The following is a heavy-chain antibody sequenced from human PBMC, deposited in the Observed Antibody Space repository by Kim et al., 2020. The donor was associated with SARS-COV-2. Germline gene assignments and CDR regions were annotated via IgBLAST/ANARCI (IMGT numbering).Heavy chain of an antibody. CDR2: TYYRSKWYN. V-gene: IGHV6-1*01. J-gene: IGHJ6*02. Sequence: SQTLSLTCAISGDSVSSNSAAWNWIRQSPSRGLEWLGRTYYRSKWYNDYAVSVKSRITINPDTSKNQFSLQLNSVTPEDTAVYYCAREGVGWPSRDREHYYYGMDVWGQGTTVTVSS. D-gene: IGHD3-10*01. CDR3: AREGVGWPSRDREHYYYGMDV. CDR1: GDSVSSNSAA.